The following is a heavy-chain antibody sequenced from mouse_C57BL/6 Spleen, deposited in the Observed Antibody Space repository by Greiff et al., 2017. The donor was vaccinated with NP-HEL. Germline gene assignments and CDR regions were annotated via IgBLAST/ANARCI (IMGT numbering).Heavy chain of an antibody. J-gene: IGHJ3*01. Sequence: ESGPGLVKPSQSLSLTCSVTGYSITSGYYWNWIRQFPGNKLEWMGYISYDGSNNYNPSLKNRISITRDTSKNQFFLKLNSVTTEDTATYYCAREDYGFAYWGQGTLVTGSA. CDR3: AREDYGFAY. V-gene: IGHV3-6*01. D-gene: IGHD1-1*01. CDR2: ISYDGSN. CDR1: GYSITSGYY.